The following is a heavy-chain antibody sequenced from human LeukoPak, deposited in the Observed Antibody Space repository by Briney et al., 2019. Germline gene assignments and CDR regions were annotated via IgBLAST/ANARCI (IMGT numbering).Heavy chain of an antibody. CDR2: IYSGGST. Sequence: GGSLRLSCAASGFTVSSNYMSWVRQAPGKGLEWVSVIYSGGSTYYADSVKGRFTISRDNSKNTLYLQMNSLRAEDTAVYYCARAPTLNYYYYYMDVWGKGTTVTASS. J-gene: IGHJ6*03. V-gene: IGHV3-53*01. CDR3: ARAPTLNYYYYYMDV. CDR1: GFTVSSNY.